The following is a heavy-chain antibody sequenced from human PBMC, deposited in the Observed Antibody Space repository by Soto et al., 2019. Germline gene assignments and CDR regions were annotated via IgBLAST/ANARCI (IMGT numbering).Heavy chain of an antibody. CDR2: IWYDGSNK. J-gene: IGHJ4*02. CDR1: GFTFSSYG. V-gene: IGHV3-33*01. Sequence: QVQLVESGGGVVQPGRSLRLSCAASGFTFSSYGMHWVRQAPGKGLEWVAVIWYDGSNKYYADSVKGRFTISRDNFKNTLYLQMNRLSDEDTAVYYCARVNYDILSGYWPVRRRSYYFDYWGQGTLVTVSS. CDR3: ARVNYDILSGYWPVRRRSYYFDY. D-gene: IGHD3-9*01.